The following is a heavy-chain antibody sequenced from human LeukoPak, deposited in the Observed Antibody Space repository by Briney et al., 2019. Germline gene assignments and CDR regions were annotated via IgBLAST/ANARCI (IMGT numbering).Heavy chain of an antibody. J-gene: IGHJ3*02. V-gene: IGHV4-34*01. CDR1: GGSFSGYY. CDR3: ARLGYSSGWFPNDAFDI. Sequence: KSSETLSLTCAVYGGSFSGYYWSWIRQPPGKGLEWIGEINHSGSTNYNPSLKSRVTISVDTSKNQFSLKLSSVTAADTAVYYCARLGYSSGWFPNDAFDIWGQGTMVTVSS. CDR2: INHSGST. D-gene: IGHD6-19*01.